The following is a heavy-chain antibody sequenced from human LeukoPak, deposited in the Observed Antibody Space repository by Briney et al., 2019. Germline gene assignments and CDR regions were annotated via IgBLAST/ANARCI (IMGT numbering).Heavy chain of an antibody. Sequence: GGSLRLSCAASGFTFSSYALSWVRQAPGKGLEWVSAISGSGGSTYYADSVKGRFTISRDNSKNTLYLQMNSLRAEDTAVYYCAKASRITMVRGAFDYWGQGTLVTVSS. CDR3: AKASRITMVRGAFDY. V-gene: IGHV3-23*01. CDR1: GFTFSSYA. D-gene: IGHD3-10*01. CDR2: ISGSGGST. J-gene: IGHJ4*02.